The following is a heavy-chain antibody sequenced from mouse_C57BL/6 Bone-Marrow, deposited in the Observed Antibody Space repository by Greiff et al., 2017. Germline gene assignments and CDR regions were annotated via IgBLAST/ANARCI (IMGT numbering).Heavy chain of an antibody. J-gene: IGHJ2*01. CDR2: IYPGDGDT. D-gene: IGHD1-2*01. CDR3: ARGGLLRR. CDR1: GYAFSSSW. Sequence: QVQLQQSGPELVKPGASVKISCKASGYAFSSSWMNWVKQRPGKGLEWIGRIYPGDGDTNYNGTVKGKATLTADKSSSTAYMQLSSLTSEDSAVYFCARGGLLRRWGQGTTLTVSS. V-gene: IGHV1-82*01.